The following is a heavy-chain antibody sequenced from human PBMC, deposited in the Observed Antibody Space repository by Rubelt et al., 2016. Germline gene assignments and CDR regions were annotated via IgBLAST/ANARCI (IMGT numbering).Heavy chain of an antibody. V-gene: IGHV3-74*01. CDR2: IKYDGSAA. Sequence: GFTLNNYWMHWVRQAPGKGLVWVSEIKYDGSAANYADSVKGRFTISRDSAMSTLYLQMNSLRVEDTAVYYCARAPTGGWYFDLWGRGTLVTVSS. CDR1: GFTLNNYW. D-gene: IGHD7-27*01. CDR3: ARAPTGGWYFDL. J-gene: IGHJ2*01.